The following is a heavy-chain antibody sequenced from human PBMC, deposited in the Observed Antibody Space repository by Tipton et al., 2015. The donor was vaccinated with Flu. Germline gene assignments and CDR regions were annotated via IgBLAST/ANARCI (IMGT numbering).Heavy chain of an antibody. CDR3: AREGVVATGHLDF. Sequence: TLSLTCTVSGGSMTDYYWSWIRQPPGKGLEWIGYIYYSGYTSYNPPLKSRVTISVDTSMNQFSLNLHSVTAADTAVYYCAREGVVATGHLDFWGRGTRVTVSS. CDR2: IYYSGYT. CDR1: GGSMTDYY. V-gene: IGHV4-59*01. D-gene: IGHD2-21*02. J-gene: IGHJ4*02.